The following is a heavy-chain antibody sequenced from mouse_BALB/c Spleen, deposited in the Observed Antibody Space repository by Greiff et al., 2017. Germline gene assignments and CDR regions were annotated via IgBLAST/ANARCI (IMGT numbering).Heavy chain of an antibody. CDR2: ISYSGST. CDR1: GDSITRGY. D-gene: IGHD2-3*01. J-gene: IGHJ2*01. CDR3: ARAIYDGYYERFDY. V-gene: IGHV3-8*02. Sequence: EVKLVESGPSLVKPSQTLSLTCSVTGDSITRGYWNWIRKFPGNKLEYMGYISYSGSTYYNPSLKSRISITRDTSKNQYYLQLNSVTTEDTATYYCARAIYDGYYERFDYWGQGTTLTVSA.